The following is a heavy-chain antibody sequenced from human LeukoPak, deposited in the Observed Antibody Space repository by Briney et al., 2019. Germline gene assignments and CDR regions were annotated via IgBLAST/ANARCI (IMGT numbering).Heavy chain of an antibody. CDR3: AREGVAGPFDY. J-gene: IGHJ4*02. CDR1: GGSISSSNW. V-gene: IGHV4-4*02. Sequence: SETLSLTCAVSGGSISSSNWWSWVRQPPGKGLEWIGEINHSGSTNYNPSLKSRVTISVDTSKNQFSLKLSSVTAADTAVYYCAREGVAGPFDYWGQGTLVTVSS. D-gene: IGHD6-19*01. CDR2: INHSGST.